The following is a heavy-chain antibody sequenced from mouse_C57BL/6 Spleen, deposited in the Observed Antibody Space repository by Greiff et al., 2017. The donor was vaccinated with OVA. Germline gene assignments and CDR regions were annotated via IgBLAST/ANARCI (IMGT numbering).Heavy chain of an antibody. CDR2: IDPSDSYT. J-gene: IGHJ3*01. CDR3: AGGLLRQFAY. CDR1: GYTFTSYW. V-gene: IGHV1-59*01. D-gene: IGHD1-2*01. Sequence: LQQPGAELVRPGTSVKLSCKASGYTFTSYWMHWVKQRPGQGLEWIGVIDPSDSYTNYNQKFKGKATLTVDTSSSTAYMQLSSLTSEDSAVYYCAGGLLRQFAYWGQGTLVTVSA.